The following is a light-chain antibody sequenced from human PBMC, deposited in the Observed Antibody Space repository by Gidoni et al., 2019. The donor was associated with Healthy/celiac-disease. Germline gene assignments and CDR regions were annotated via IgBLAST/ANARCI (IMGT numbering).Light chain of an antibody. CDR2: EVS. Sequence: QSALTQPASVSGSLGQTITISCTGTSSDAGGYHYVSWYQQHPGKAPKLMIYEVSNRPSGVSNRFSGSKSGNTASLTISGLQAEDEADYYCSSYTSSSTPRVFGTGTKVTVL. CDR1: SSDAGGYHY. V-gene: IGLV2-14*01. J-gene: IGLJ1*01. CDR3: SSYTSSSTPRV.